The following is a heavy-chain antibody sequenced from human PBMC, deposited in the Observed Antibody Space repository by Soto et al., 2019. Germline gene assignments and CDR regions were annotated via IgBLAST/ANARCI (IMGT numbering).Heavy chain of an antibody. V-gene: IGHV4-59*08. CDR3: ARSAYGYNFDY. D-gene: IGHD5-18*01. Sequence: QVQLQESGPGLVKPSETLSLTCTVSGGSINNYYWSWIRKPPGKGLEWIGYIYYSGSTNYNPSLKSLVTISLDTSKKQFSLNLSSVTAADTAVYYCARSAYGYNFDYWGQGTLVTVSS. CDR2: IYYSGST. J-gene: IGHJ4*02. CDR1: GGSINNYY.